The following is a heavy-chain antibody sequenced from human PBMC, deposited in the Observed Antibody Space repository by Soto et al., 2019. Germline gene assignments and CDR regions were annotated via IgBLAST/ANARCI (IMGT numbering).Heavy chain of an antibody. CDR2: IKQDGSEK. Sequence: EVQLVESGGGLVQPGGSLRLSCAASGFTFSSYWMSWVRQAPRKGLEWVANIKQDGSEKYYVDSVKGRFTISRDNDKNFLYLQMNSLRAEDTAVYYCARGSRGTYAFDIWGQGTMVTVSS. CDR3: ARGSRGTYAFDI. D-gene: IGHD1-1*01. V-gene: IGHV3-7*01. CDR1: GFTFSSYW. J-gene: IGHJ3*02.